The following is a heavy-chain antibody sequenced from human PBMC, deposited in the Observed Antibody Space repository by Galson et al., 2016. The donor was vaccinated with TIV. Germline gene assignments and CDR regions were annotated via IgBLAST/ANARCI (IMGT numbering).Heavy chain of an antibody. J-gene: IGHJ3*02. Sequence: SLRLSCAASGFTFSNYAMHWVRQAPGKGLEWVSGISGSGGITYFADSVKGRFTISRDNSMNTLYLQLNSLRAEDTAVYYCSNRRNYGGGSFENWGQGTMVTVSS. D-gene: IGHD4-23*01. CDR2: ISGSGGIT. CDR3: SNRRNYGGGSFEN. CDR1: GFTFSNYA. V-gene: IGHV3-23*01.